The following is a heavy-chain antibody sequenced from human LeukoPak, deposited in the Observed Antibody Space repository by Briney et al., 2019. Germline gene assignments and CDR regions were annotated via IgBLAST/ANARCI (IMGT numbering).Heavy chain of an antibody. D-gene: IGHD1-26*01. CDR3: ARDPYSGNYGNYYYYYMDV. CDR2: ITSSGTYI. V-gene: IGHV3-21*01. Sequence: PGGSLRLSCAISGFTFNNYNKNWVRQAQPRALELVSSITSSGTYIFYADSVKGRFTISRDNAKNSLYLQMNSLGPEDTAVYYCARDPYSGNYGNYYYYYMDVWGKGTTVTISS. CDR1: GFTFNNYN. J-gene: IGHJ6*03.